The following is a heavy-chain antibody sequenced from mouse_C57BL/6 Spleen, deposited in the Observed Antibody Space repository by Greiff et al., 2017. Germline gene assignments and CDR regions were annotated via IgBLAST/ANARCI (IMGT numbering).Heavy chain of an antibody. Sequence: EVQRVESGGGLVKPGGSLKLSCAASGFTFSDYGMHWVRQAPEKGLEWVAYISSGSSTIYYADTVKGRFTISRDNAKNTLFLQMTSLRSEDTAMYYCARSQGTISYDFDYWGLGTTLTVSS. CDR3: ARSQGTISYDFDY. CDR1: GFTFSDYG. J-gene: IGHJ2*01. D-gene: IGHD1-1*02. V-gene: IGHV5-17*01. CDR2: ISSGSSTI.